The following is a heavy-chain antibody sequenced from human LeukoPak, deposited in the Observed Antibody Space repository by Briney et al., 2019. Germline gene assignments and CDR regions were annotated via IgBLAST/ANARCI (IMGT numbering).Heavy chain of an antibody. CDR3: ARGADSSGYYSIFYFDY. CDR2: IYYSGST. J-gene: IGHJ4*02. CDR1: GGSFSRYY. Sequence: PSETLSLTCTVSGGSFSRYYWSWIRQPPGKGLEWIGYIYYSGSTNYNHSLKSRVTISVDTSKNQFSLKLSSVTAADTAVYYCARGADSSGYYSIFYFDYWGQGTLVTVSS. D-gene: IGHD3-22*01. V-gene: IGHV4-59*01.